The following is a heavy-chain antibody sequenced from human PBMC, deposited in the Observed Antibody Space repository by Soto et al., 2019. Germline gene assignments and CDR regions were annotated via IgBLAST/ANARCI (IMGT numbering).Heavy chain of an antibody. CDR3: ARGEVVRGSGLDAFDI. CDR2: INPSGGST. Sequence: GASVKVSCKASGYTFTSYYMHWVRQAPGQGLEWMGIINPSGGSTSYAQKFQGRVTMTRDTSTSTVYMELSSLRSEDTAVYYCARGEVVRGSGLDAFDIWGQGTMVTVSS. CDR1: GYTFTSYY. V-gene: IGHV1-46*03. J-gene: IGHJ3*02. D-gene: IGHD3-10*01.